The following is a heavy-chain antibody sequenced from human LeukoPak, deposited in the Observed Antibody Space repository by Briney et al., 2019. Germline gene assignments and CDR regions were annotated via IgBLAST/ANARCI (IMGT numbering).Heavy chain of an antibody. J-gene: IGHJ4*02. V-gene: IGHV5-51*01. CDR3: ARRGSGWYVDY. CDR2: IYPGDSDT. Sequence: SCKRSGYSFTTYWIGWVCQMPGKGLEWRGIIYPGDSDTRYSPSFQGQVTISADKSVSTAYLQWSSLKGSDTAMYYCARRGSGWYVDYWGQGTLVTVSS. D-gene: IGHD6-19*01. CDR1: GYSFTTYW.